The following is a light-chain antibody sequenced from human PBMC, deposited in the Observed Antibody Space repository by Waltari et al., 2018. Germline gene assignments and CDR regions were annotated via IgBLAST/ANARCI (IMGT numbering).Light chain of an antibody. CDR2: GAS. Sequence: EIVLAKSPGTLSLSPGERATLCCRASQSVGRYLAGYQQNPGQAPRRRIYGASSRATGIPDRFSGSGSGTDFSLTISRLETEDCAVYYCQNHERLPAMFGQGTKVEIK. J-gene: IGKJ1*01. CDR1: QSVGRY. CDR3: QNHERLPAM. V-gene: IGKV3-20*01.